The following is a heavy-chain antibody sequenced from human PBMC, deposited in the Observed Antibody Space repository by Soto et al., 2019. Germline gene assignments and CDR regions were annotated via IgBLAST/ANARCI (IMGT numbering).Heavy chain of an antibody. CDR2: ISAYNGNT. D-gene: IGHD2-8*01. CDR3: ARDRPEYCTNAVCPPAPFDY. V-gene: IGHV1-18*01. Sequence: VASVKVSCKASGYTFTSYGISWVRQAPGQGLEWMGWISAYNGNTNYAQKLQGRVTMTTDTSTSTAYMELRSLRSDDTAVYYCARDRPEYCTNAVCPPAPFDYWGQGTLVTVSS. J-gene: IGHJ4*02. CDR1: GYTFTSYG.